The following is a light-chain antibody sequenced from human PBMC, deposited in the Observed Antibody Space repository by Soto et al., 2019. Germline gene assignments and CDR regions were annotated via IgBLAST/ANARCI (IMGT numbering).Light chain of an antibody. Sequence: QSALAHAPSASWSPGQSVTISCTGTSSDIGGYNSVSWYQQHPGKAPKVMIYDVTKRPSGVPDRFSGSKSGNTASLTVSALQAEDEADYYCSSFTDGTNLVFGTGTKVTXL. CDR3: SSFTDGTNLV. CDR1: SSDIGGYNS. CDR2: DVT. V-gene: IGLV2-8*01. J-gene: IGLJ1*01.